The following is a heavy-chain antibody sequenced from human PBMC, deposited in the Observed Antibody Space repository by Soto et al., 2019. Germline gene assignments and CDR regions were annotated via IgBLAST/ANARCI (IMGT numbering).Heavy chain of an antibody. J-gene: IGHJ6*02. CDR1: GYSFSDYF. V-gene: IGHV1-2*02. CDR3: ARIKWGLNYYNGMDV. D-gene: IGHD1-26*01. Sequence: QVQLVQSGAEVKKSGASVKVSCKPSGYSFSDYFIQWVRQAPGQGLEWVAWINPKTAATNYAKKFQGRVSLTWDTSSTTADMERTRLRPDDTAVYYCARIKWGLNYYNGMDVWGQGTTVIVSS. CDR2: INPKTAAT.